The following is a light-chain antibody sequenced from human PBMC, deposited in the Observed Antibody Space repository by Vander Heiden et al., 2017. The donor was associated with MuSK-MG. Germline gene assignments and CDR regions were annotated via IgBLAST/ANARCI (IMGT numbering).Light chain of an antibody. CDR2: QVS. CDR3: WQGKHWPGT. J-gene: IGKJ1*01. V-gene: IGKV2-30*01. Sequence: DVVKTQSPLSLPVTLGQPASISCRSSQSPLFSDGNTFLHWFQQRPGQSPRRLIYQVSNRDSGVPDRFSGSGSGTDFTLKISRVEAEDVGVYYCWQGKHWPGTFGQGTKVEIK. CDR1: QSPLFSDGNTF.